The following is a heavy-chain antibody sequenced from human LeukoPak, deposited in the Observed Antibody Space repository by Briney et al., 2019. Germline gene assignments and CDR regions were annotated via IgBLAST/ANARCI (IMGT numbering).Heavy chain of an antibody. Sequence: GGSLRLSCVASGFRLSSYAMSWVRQAPGKGLEWISATSSSDPGTYYADSVRGRFTISRDNSKNTLYLQMNSLRAEDAAIYYCARAPVTSYYWGQGTRVTVSS. CDR3: ARAPVTSYY. J-gene: IGHJ4*02. CDR1: GFRLSSYA. V-gene: IGHV3-23*01. CDR2: TSSSDPGT. D-gene: IGHD4-17*01.